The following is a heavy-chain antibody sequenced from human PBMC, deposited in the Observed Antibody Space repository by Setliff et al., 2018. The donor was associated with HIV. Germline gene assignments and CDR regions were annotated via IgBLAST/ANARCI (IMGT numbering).Heavy chain of an antibody. V-gene: IGHV1-69*04. CDR1: GGAFSSYA. J-gene: IGHJ4*02. Sequence: SVKVSCQASGGAFSSYAISWVRQAPGQGLEWMGRVIPIFDRSHYAEKFQGRVTMTADKSTSTAYMELRSLRSDDSAMYYCAREGPCGNSCYSNYWGQGTLVTVSS. D-gene: IGHD2-15*01. CDR2: VIPIFDRS. CDR3: AREGPCGNSCYSNY.